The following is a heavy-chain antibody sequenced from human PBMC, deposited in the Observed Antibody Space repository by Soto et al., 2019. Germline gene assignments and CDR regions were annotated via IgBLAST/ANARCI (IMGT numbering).Heavy chain of an antibody. CDR3: AKEGSSGLDY. J-gene: IGHJ4*02. CDR1: GFTFSSYG. V-gene: IGHV3-30*18. Sequence: GGSLRLSCAASGFTFSSYGMHWVRQAPGKGLEWVAVISYDGSNKYYADSVKGRFTISRDNSKNTLYLQMNSLRAEDTAVYYCAKEGSSGLDYWGPGXLVTVYS. CDR2: ISYDGSNK. D-gene: IGHD6-19*01.